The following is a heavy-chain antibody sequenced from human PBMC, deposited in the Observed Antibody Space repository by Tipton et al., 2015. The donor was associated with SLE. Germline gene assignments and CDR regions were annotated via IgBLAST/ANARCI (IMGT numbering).Heavy chain of an antibody. CDR1: GGSIMTTDW. CDR2: FFFGGST. J-gene: IGHJ3*02. D-gene: IGHD3-16*01. CDR3: VAQEGGRDDAFDI. Sequence: TLSLTCAVSGGSIMTTDWWNWVRQTPGKGLEWIGHFFFGGSTYYNPSLESRATISVDSSKNQFSLTKNSVTAADTAIYYCVAQEGGRDDAFDIWGQGTVVNVSS. V-gene: IGHV4-4*02.